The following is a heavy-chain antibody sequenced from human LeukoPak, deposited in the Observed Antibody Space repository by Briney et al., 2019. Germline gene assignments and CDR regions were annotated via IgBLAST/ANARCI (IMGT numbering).Heavy chain of an antibody. CDR3: ARKVANWDAFDI. D-gene: IGHD7-27*01. V-gene: IGHV4-34*01. CDR1: GGSFSGYY. J-gene: IGHJ3*02. Sequence: SETLSLTCAVYGGSFSGYYWSWIRQPPGKGLEWIGEINHSGSTNYNPSLKSRVTISVDTSKNQFSLKLSSVTAADTAVYYCARKVANWDAFDIWGQGTMVTVSS. CDR2: INHSGST.